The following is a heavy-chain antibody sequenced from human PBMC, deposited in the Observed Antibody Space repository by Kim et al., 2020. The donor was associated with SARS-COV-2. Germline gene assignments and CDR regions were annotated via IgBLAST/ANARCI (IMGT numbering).Heavy chain of an antibody. Sequence: SETLSLTCTVSGGSISSSSYYWGWIRQPPGKGLEWIGSIYYSGSTYYNPSLKSRVTISVDTSKNQFSLKLSSVTAADTAVYYCARLDIVVVPAAMDYWG. CDR2: IYYSGST. J-gene: IGHJ4*01. CDR3: ARLDIVVVPAAMDY. D-gene: IGHD2-2*01. CDR1: GGSISSSSYY. V-gene: IGHV4-39*01.